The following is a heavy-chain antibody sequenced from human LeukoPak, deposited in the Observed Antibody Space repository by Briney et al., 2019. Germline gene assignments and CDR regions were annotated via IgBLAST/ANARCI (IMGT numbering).Heavy chain of an antibody. J-gene: IGHJ6*03. Sequence: SETLSLTCTVSGGSIISGSYYWSWIRQPAGKGLEWIGRIYTTGSTSYNPSLKSRVTISLDTSKNQFSLKLSSVTAADTAVYYCARGVYYYYMDVWGKGTTVTVSS. CDR3: ARGVYYYYMDV. D-gene: IGHD6-13*01. CDR2: IYTTGST. V-gene: IGHV4-61*02. CDR1: GGSIISGSYY.